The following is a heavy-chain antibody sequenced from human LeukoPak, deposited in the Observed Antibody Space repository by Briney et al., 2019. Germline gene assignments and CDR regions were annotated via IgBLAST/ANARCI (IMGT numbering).Heavy chain of an antibody. D-gene: IGHD6-13*01. CDR2: INHSGST. CDR1: GESFSDYY. Sequence: SETLSLTCAVYGESFSDYYWSWIRQPPGKGLEWIGEINHSGSTNYSPSLKSRVTISVNTSKNQFSLKLTSVTAADTAVYYCASTGYSSSWRGPYFDYWGQGTLVTVSS. CDR3: ASTGYSSSWRGPYFDY. J-gene: IGHJ4*02. V-gene: IGHV4-34*01.